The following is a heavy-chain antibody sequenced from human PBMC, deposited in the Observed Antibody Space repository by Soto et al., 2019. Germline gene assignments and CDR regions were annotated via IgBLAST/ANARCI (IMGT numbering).Heavy chain of an antibody. CDR2: INPSGGST. Sequence: ASVKVSCKASGYTFTSYYMHWVRQAPGQGLEGMGIINPSGGSTSYAQKFQGRVTMTRDTSTSTVYMELSSLRSEDTAVYYCARVRDSSGYYSDAFDIWGQGTMVTVSS. CDR1: GYTFTSYY. CDR3: ARVRDSSGYYSDAFDI. D-gene: IGHD3-22*01. J-gene: IGHJ3*02. V-gene: IGHV1-46*01.